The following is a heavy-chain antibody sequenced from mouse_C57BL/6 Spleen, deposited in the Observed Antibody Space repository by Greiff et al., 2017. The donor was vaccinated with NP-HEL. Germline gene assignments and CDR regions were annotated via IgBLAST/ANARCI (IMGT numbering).Heavy chain of an antibody. V-gene: IGHV3-6*01. J-gene: IGHJ3*01. Sequence: EVHLVESGPGLVKPSQSLSLTCSVTGYSITSGYYWNWIRQFPGNKLEWMGYISYDGSNNYNPSLENRTSITRDTSKNQFFLKLNSVTTEDTATYYCARDHYYGSTHEGWFAYWGQGTLVTVSA. D-gene: IGHD1-1*01. CDR3: ARDHYYGSTHEGWFAY. CDR2: ISYDGSN. CDR1: GYSITSGYY.